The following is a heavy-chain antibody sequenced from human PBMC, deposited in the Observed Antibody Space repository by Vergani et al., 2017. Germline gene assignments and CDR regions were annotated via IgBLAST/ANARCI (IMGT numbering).Heavy chain of an antibody. V-gene: IGHV3-23*04. CDR1: GFTFSSYA. D-gene: IGHD6-13*01. CDR3: ARNQYSSSWYATPFYYYYYMDV. J-gene: IGHJ6*03. CDR2: ISGSGGST. Sequence: EVQLVESGGGLVQPGGSLRLSCAASGFTFSSYAMSWVRQAPGKGLEWVSAISGSGGSTYYADSVKGRFTISRDNSKNTLYLQMNSLRAEDTAVYYCARNQYSSSWYATPFYYYYYMDVWGKGTTVTVSS.